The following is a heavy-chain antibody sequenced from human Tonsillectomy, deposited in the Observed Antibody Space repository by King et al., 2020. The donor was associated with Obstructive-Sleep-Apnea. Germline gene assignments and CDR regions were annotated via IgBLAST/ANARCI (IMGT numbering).Heavy chain of an antibody. CDR3: ARWNEGFDY. CDR2: IYYSVIT. Sequence: LQLQESGPGLVRPSETLSLTCTVPGGSITNYYWGWIRQPPGKGLEWIGYIYYSVITDYNPALRGRVTLSVYTSKNQLPLRVTSVTAADTAEYFCARWNEGFDYWGQGTLVTVSS. J-gene: IGHJ4*02. V-gene: IGHV4-59*08. D-gene: IGHD1-1*01. CDR1: GGSITNYY.